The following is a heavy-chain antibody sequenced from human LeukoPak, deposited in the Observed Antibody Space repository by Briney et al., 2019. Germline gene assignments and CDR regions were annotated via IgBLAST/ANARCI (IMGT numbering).Heavy chain of an antibody. CDR1: GGSISSSNW. CDR2: IYHSGST. D-gene: IGHD3-10*01. V-gene: IGHV4-4*02. Sequence: SETLSLTCAVSGGSISSSNWWSWVRQPPGKGLEWIGEIYHSGSTNYTPSLKSRVTISVDKSKNQFSLKLSSVTAADTAVYYCARDGVSGRAFDYWGQGTLVTVSS. J-gene: IGHJ4*02. CDR3: ARDGVSGRAFDY.